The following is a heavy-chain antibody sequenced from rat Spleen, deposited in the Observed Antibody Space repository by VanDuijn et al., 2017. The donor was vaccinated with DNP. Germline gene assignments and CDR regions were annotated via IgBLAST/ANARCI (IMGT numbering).Heavy chain of an antibody. V-gene: IGHV5-20*01. CDR2: IRYDGGST. CDR1: GFSFSDYY. CDR3: ARPDY. J-gene: IGHJ2*01. Sequence: EVQLVESGGGLVQPGRSLKLSCEAAGFSFSDYYMAWVRQAPTKGLEWVAYIRYDGGSTYYPDSVKGRFIISRDNAENSVYLQMNSLRSEDTATYYCARPDYWGQGVMVTVSS.